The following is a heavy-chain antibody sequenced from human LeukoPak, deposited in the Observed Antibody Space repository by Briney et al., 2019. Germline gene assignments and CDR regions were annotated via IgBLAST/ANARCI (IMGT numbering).Heavy chain of an antibody. V-gene: IGHV4-61*08. CDR1: GGSISSGDYY. D-gene: IGHD5-18*01. Sequence: SETLSLTCTVSGGSISSGDYYWSWIRQPPGKGLEWIGYIYYSGSTNYNPSLKSRVTISVDTSKNQFSLKLSSVTAADTAVYYCARWGNSYGLWPYYYYGMDVWGQGTTVTVSS. J-gene: IGHJ6*02. CDR3: ARWGNSYGLWPYYYYGMDV. CDR2: IYYSGST.